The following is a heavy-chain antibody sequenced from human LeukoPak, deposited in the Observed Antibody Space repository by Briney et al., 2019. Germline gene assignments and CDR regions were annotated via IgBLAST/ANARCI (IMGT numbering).Heavy chain of an antibody. Sequence: GGSLRLSCAASGFTFSNAWMSWVRQAPGKGLEWVGRIKSKTDGGTTDYAAPVKGRFTISRDDSKNTLYLQMSSLKIDDTAVYYCLNGDYRGSWGQGTLVTVSS. D-gene: IGHD2-21*02. CDR3: LNGDYRGS. CDR1: GFTFSNAW. CDR2: IKSKTDGGTT. V-gene: IGHV3-15*01. J-gene: IGHJ5*02.